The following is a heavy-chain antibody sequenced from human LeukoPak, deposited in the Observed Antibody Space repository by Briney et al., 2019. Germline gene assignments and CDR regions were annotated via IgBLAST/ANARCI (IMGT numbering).Heavy chain of an antibody. Sequence: PGGSLRLSCAASGFTFSSYAMHWVRQAPGKGLEWVSAISGSGGSTYYADSVKGRFTISRDNSKNTLYLQMNSLRAEDTAVYYCAKGTYYYDSSGYEGGDAFDIWGQGTMVTVSS. CDR2: ISGSGGST. D-gene: IGHD3-22*01. V-gene: IGHV3-23*01. CDR1: GFTFSSYA. J-gene: IGHJ3*02. CDR3: AKGTYYYDSSGYEGGDAFDI.